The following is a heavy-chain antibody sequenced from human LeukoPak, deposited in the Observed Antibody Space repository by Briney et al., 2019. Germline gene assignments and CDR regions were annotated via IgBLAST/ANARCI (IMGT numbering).Heavy chain of an antibody. V-gene: IGHV1-69*02. CDR2: IIPILGIA. CDR3: ATLGYCTNGVCPWSSGWFDAFDI. CDR1: GGTFSSYT. Sequence: SVKVSCKASGGTFSSYTISWVRQAPGQGLEWMGRIIPILGIANYAQKFQGRVTITADKSTSTAYMELSSLRSEDTAVYYCATLGYCTNGVCPWSSGWFDAFDIRGQGTMVTVSS. D-gene: IGHD2-8*01. J-gene: IGHJ3*02.